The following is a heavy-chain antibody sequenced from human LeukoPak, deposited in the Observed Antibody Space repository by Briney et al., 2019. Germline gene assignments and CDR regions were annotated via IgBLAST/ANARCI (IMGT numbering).Heavy chain of an antibody. J-gene: IGHJ4*02. CDR3: ARDHVGATYDY. D-gene: IGHD1-26*01. Sequence: GGSLRLSCAASGFTFSSYSMNWVRQAPGKGLEWVSSISSSSSYIYYADSVKGRFTISRDNAKNSLYLQMNSLRAEDTAVYYCARDHVGATYDYWGQGTLVTVSS. V-gene: IGHV3-21*01. CDR1: GFTFSSYS. CDR2: ISSSSSYI.